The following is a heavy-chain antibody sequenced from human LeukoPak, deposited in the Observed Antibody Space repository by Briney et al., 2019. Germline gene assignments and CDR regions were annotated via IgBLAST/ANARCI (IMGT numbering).Heavy chain of an antibody. CDR3: AADHPYYYYMDV. Sequence: ASVKVSCKASGFTFTSSAVQWVRQARGQRLEWIGWIVVGSGNTNYAQKFQERVTITRDMSTSTAYMELSSLRSEDTAVYYCAADHPYYYYMDVWDKGTTVTVSS. CDR2: IVVGSGNT. CDR1: GFTFTSSA. V-gene: IGHV1-58*01. J-gene: IGHJ6*03.